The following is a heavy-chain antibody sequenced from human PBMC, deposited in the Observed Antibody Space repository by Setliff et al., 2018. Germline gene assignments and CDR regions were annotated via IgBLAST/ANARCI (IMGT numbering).Heavy chain of an antibody. J-gene: IGHJ4*02. CDR3: ASHVVMEPATPDVFDC. Sequence: PSETLSLTCTVSGGSISPYFWGWIRQTPGKGLEWIGSFSYSGNPHYHPSLRSRVTISGDTSKKQFSLKMNSVTAADTAVYYCASHVVMEPATPDVFDCWGQGTLVTVSS. CDR1: GGSISPYF. D-gene: IGHD2-21*01. V-gene: IGHV4-39*07. CDR2: FSYSGNP.